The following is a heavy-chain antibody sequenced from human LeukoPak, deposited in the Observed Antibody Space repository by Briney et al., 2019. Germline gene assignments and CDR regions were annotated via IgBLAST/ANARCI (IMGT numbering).Heavy chain of an antibody. J-gene: IGHJ4*02. CDR1: GFTVSSNY. CDR3: ARSEFLGT. D-gene: IGHD3-3*01. V-gene: IGHV3-53*01. CDR2: SYGGGSP. Sequence: GGSLRLSCAASGFTVSSNYMSWVRQAPGKGLEWVSVSYGGGSPYYADSVKGRFTISRDNSKNTLYLQMNSLRAEDTAVYYCARSEFLGTWGQGTLVTVSS.